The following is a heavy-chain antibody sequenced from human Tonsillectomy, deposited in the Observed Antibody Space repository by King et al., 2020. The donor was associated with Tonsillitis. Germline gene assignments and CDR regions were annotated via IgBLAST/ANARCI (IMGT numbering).Heavy chain of an antibody. CDR1: QFTFSSYA. J-gene: IGHJ6*02. CDR2: IGYDGSSK. D-gene: IGHD4-23*01. Sequence: QLVQSGGGVVQPGGSLRLSCAASQFTFSSYAMHWVRQAPGKGLEWVAYIGYDGSSKNYPDSLKGRFTVSRDNTKNTLYLQMNSLRPDDTAVYYCAKDLGRSGNPLVVWGQGTTVTVS. CDR3: AKDLGRSGNPLVV. V-gene: IGHV3-30*02.